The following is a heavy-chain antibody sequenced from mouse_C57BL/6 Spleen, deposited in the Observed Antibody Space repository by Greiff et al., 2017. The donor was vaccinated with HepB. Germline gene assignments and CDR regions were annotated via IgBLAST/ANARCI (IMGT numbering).Heavy chain of an antibody. CDR3: ARGDYDRGRAMDY. J-gene: IGHJ4*01. Sequence: QVQPQQSGAEPVKPGATVKTSCKASGYAFSSYWMNWVKQRPGKGLEWIGQIYPGDGDTNYNGKFKGKATLTADKSSSTAYMQLSSLTSEDAAVYFCARGDYDRGRAMDYWGQGTSVTVSS. CDR1: GYAFSSYW. V-gene: IGHV1-80*01. CDR2: IYPGDGDT. D-gene: IGHD2-4*01.